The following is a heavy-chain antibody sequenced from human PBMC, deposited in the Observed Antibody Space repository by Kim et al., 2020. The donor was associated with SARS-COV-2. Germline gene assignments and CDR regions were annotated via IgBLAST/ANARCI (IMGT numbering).Heavy chain of an antibody. V-gene: IGHV3-66*01. CDR3: AREFIRASSYSVMDV. D-gene: IGHD2-15*01. CDR1: GLTVSSYY. J-gene: IGHJ6*01. CDR2: VYSAGDT. Sequence: GGSLRLSCAASGLTVSSYYMRWFRQAPGKGLQWVSAVYSAGDTYYAESVRGRFTISRDNSENIVYLQMNSLRAEDTGVYYCAREFIRASSYSVMDVWGQG.